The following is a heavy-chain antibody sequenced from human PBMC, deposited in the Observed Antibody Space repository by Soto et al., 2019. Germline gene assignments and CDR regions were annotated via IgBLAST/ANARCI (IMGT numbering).Heavy chain of an antibody. V-gene: IGHV3-53*01. CDR2: IYSGGST. Sequence: PGGSLRLSCAASGFTVSSNYMSWVRQAPGKGLEWVSVIYSGGSTYYADSVKGRFTISRDNSKNTLYLQMNSLRAEDTAVYYCARALIGRWGGYYYYGMDVWGQGTTVTVSS. CDR1: GFTVSSNY. CDR3: ARALIGRWGGYYYYGMDV. J-gene: IGHJ6*02. D-gene: IGHD7-27*01.